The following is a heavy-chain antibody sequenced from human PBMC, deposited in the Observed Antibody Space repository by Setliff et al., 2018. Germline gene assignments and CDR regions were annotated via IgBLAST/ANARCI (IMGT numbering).Heavy chain of an antibody. V-gene: IGHV4-39*07. Sequence: SETLSLTCTVSGASISSGTYYWAWIRQPPGKGLEWIGEISHTGSTNYNPSLKSRVTISINTSKKQFSLMMNSVTAADTGVYFCARVVPTARRGRLYYYYMDVWDKGATVTVSS. CDR3: ARVVPTARRGRLYYYYMDV. CDR1: GASISSGTYY. D-gene: IGHD1-1*01. CDR2: ISHTGST. J-gene: IGHJ6*03.